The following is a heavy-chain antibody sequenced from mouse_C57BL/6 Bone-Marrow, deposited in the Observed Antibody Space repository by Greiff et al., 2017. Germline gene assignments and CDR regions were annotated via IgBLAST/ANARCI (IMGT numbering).Heavy chain of an antibody. V-gene: IGHV5-9-1*02. CDR1: GFTFSSYA. Sequence: EVKLVESGEGLVKPGGSLKLSCAASGFTFSSYAMSWVRQTPEKRLEWVAYISSGGDYIYYADTVKGRFTIFRDNARNTLYLQMSSLKSEDTAMYYCTREGLGYDGYSGFAYWGQGTLVTVSA. J-gene: IGHJ3*01. CDR3: TREGLGYDGYSGFAY. CDR2: ISSGGDYI. D-gene: IGHD2-3*01.